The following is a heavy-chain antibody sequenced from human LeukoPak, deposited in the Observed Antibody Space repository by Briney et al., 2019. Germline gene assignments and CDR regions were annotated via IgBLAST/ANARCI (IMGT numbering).Heavy chain of an antibody. CDR3: ARDLGEFWSGYSDV. J-gene: IGHJ6*04. D-gene: IGHD3-3*01. CDR2: IKQDGSEK. CDR1: GFTFSSYW. Sequence: GGSLRLSRAASGFTFSSYWMSWVRQAPGKGLEWVANIKQDGSEKYYVDSVKGRFTISRDNAKNSLYLQMNSLRAEDTAVYYCARDLGEFWSGYSDVWGKGTTVTVSS. V-gene: IGHV3-7*01.